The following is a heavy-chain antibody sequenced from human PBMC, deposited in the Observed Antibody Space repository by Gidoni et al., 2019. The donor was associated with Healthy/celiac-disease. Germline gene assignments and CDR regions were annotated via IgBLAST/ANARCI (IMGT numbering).Heavy chain of an antibody. Sequence: EWIGEINHSGSTNYNPSLKSRVTISVDTSKNQFSLTLSSVTAADTAVYYCARADDYGGNAGAFDIWGKGTMVTVSS. CDR3: ARADDYGGNAGAFDI. CDR2: INHSGST. J-gene: IGHJ3*02. D-gene: IGHD4-17*01. V-gene: IGHV4-34*01.